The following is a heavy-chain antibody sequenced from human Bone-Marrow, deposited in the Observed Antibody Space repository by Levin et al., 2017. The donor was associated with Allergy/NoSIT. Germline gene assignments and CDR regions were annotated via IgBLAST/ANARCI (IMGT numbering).Heavy chain of an antibody. V-gene: IGHV3-23*01. D-gene: IGHD3-3*01. CDR3: AKGKGSTIFGVVFLFDP. Sequence: GGSLRLSCAASGFTFSSYAMSWVRQAPGKGLEWVSAISGSGGSTYYADSVKGRFTISRDNSKNTLYLQMNSLRAEDTAVYYCAKGKGSTIFGVVFLFDPWGQGTLVTVSS. CDR1: GFTFSSYA. J-gene: IGHJ5*02. CDR2: ISGSGGST.